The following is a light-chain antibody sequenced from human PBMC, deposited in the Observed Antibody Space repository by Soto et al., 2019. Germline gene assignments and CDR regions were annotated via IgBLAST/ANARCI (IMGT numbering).Light chain of an antibody. CDR3: QQSYSTPYT. J-gene: IGKJ2*01. CDR1: QSISSY. CDR2: AAS. V-gene: IGKV1-39*01. Sequence: DIQMTQSPSSLSASGGDRVTITCRASQSISSYLNWYQQKPGKAPKVLIYAASSLQSGVPSRFSGSGSGTDFTLTINRLQPEDCATYYCQQSYSTPYTFGQGTKLEI.